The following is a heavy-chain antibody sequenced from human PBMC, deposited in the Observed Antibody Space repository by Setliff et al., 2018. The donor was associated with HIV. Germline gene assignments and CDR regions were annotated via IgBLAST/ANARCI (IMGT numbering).Heavy chain of an antibody. J-gene: IGHJ1*01. CDR1: GASLQSYY. CDR3: ASRPIDLVTTFYFQH. D-gene: IGHD5-12*01. CDR2: IYYVGWS. V-gene: IGHV4-4*07. Sequence: SETLSLTCSVSGASLQSYYWSWIRQPAGKGLQWIGRIYYVGWSKYNPSLEDRVTMSVDTSNNQFSLSLRSVTAADTAIYYCASRPIDLVTTFYFQHWGQGTLVTVSS.